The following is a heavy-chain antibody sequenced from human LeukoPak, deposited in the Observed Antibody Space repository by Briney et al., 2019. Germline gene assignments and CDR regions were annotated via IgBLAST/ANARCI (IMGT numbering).Heavy chain of an antibody. CDR1: GFTFSSYG. CDR3: AKSGGSRFDP. CDR2: ISYDGSNK. J-gene: IGHJ5*02. V-gene: IGHV3-30*18. Sequence: GGSLRLSCAASGFTFSSYGMHWVRQAPDKGVEWVAVISYDGSNKYYADSVKGRFTISRDNSKNTLYLQMNSLRADDTAVYYCAKSGGSRFDPWGQGTLVTVSS. D-gene: IGHD5-12*01.